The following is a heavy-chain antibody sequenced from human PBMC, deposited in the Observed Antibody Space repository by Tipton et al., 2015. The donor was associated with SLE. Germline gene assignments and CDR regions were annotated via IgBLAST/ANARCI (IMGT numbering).Heavy chain of an antibody. V-gene: IGHV4-34*01. Sequence: TLSLTCAVYGGSFSGYYWSWIRQPPGKGLEWIGEINHSGSTNYNPSLKSRVTTSVDTSKNQFSLKLSSVTAADTAVYYCASQNGEGYCSGGSCPGDWGQGTLVTVSS. J-gene: IGHJ4*02. CDR3: ASQNGEGYCSGGSCPGD. CDR2: INHSGST. D-gene: IGHD2-15*01. CDR1: GGSFSGYY.